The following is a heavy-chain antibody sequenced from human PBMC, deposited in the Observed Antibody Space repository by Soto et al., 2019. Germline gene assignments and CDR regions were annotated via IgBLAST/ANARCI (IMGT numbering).Heavy chain of an antibody. Sequence: PSETLSLTCTVSGGSVRSSTYYWVWIRQSPGKGLEWIGSIYYSGSTHNNPPLKSRVTMSVDTYTNQFSLKLMSVTAADTAIYYCTRHEGGAAADRPLDYWGQGTLVT. CDR2: IYYSGST. J-gene: IGHJ4*02. CDR1: GGSVRSSTYY. V-gene: IGHV4-39*01. CDR3: TRHEGGAAADRPLDY. D-gene: IGHD6-13*01.